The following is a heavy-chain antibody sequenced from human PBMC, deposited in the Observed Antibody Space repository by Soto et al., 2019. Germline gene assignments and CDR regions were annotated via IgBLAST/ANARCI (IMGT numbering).Heavy chain of an antibody. CDR3: ASGGVAASKT. J-gene: IGHJ5*02. V-gene: IGHV3-23*01. CDR1: GFNFRDST. D-gene: IGHD2-8*02. Sequence: GGSLRLSCAASGFNFRDSTMSWVRQAPGKGLEWIASTTSSGATTYYADSVKGRFTISKDNSKNTLYLQMNSLRAEDTAVYYCASGGVAASKTWGQGTLVTVSS. CDR2: TTSSGATT.